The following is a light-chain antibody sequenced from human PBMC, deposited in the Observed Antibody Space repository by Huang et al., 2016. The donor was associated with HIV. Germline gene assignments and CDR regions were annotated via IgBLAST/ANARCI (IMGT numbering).Light chain of an antibody. V-gene: IGKV3-20*01. CDR3: QQYGGSPLT. CDR1: QSVSNY. Sequence: EIVLTQSPGTLSLSPGERATLSCRASQSVSNYLSWYKQKPGQAPRLLIYGASSRATGIPDRFSVSGSGTDFTLTISRLEPEDFAFYYCQQYGGSPLTFGGGIKVETK. CDR2: GAS. J-gene: IGKJ4*01.